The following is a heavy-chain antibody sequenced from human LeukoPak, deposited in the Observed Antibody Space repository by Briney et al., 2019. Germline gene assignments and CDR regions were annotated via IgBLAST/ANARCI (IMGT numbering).Heavy chain of an antibody. V-gene: IGHV4-4*07. J-gene: IGHJ3*02. CDR1: GGSMSSYY. CDR2: IYSSENT. CDR3: AIRYSSDWYSDAFDI. D-gene: IGHD6-13*01. Sequence: SETLSLTCTVSGGSMSSYYWTWIRQPAGKRLEWIGRIYSSENTNYNPSLKSRVTMSLDTSKNQFSLKLSSVTAADTAVYYCAIRYSSDWYSDAFDIWGQGTMVTVSP.